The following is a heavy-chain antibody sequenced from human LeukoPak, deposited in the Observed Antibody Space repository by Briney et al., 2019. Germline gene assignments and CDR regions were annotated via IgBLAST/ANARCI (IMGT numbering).Heavy chain of an antibody. J-gene: IGHJ4*02. CDR3: AKFKGHYGDSEYYFDY. CDR2: ISYDGNKE. Sequence: GGSLRLSCAASGFSFSSYGMHWVRQAPGKGLEWVAVISYDGNKEYYVDSVKGRFTISRDNSKNMLYLQMDSLRAEDTAVYYCAKFKGHYGDSEYYFDYWGQGTLVTVSS. CDR1: GFSFSSYG. V-gene: IGHV3-30*18. D-gene: IGHD3-10*01.